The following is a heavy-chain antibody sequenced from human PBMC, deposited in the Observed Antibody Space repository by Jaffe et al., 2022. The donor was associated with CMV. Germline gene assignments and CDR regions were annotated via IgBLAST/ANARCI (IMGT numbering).Heavy chain of an antibody. CDR1: GFTVTSVY. CDR2: IFPGGIT. V-gene: IGHV3-53*01. J-gene: IGHJ6*02. D-gene: IGHD3-22*01. Sequence: DVQLEESGGGLVRPGGSLRLSCAASGFTVTSVYMTWVRQSPGKGLECVSVIFPGGITSYSDSVKGRFTISRDTARNTLFLQMTALRADDTAVYHCARATVSYEGLDVWGPGTTVSVSS. CDR3: ARATVSYEGLDV.